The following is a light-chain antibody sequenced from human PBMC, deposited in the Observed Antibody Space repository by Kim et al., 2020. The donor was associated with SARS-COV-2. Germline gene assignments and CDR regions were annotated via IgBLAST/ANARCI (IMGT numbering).Light chain of an antibody. CDR3: AAWADGLSGWV. Sequence: LSATQSGSVSSSSDGSDDVYWYQHQPGTGPKLLLYRNNQRPRGVANRFPVSNSNTAASLAMSGIRSEDVADADCAAWADGLSGWVFGGGTQLTVL. V-gene: IGLV1-47*01. J-gene: IGLJ3*02. CDR2: RNN. CDR1: SSSDGSDD.